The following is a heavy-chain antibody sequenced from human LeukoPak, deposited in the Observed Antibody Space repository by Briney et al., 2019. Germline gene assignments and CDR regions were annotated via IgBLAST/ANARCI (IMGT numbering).Heavy chain of an antibody. CDR3: ARTLGFRGYTYGSPH. Sequence: GASVKVSCKASGYTFTGYYMHWVRQAPGQGLEWMGWINPNSGGTNYAQKFQGRVTMTRDTSISTAYMGLSRLRSDDTAVYYCARTLGFRGYTYGSPHWGQGTLVTVSS. CDR1: GYTFTGYY. D-gene: IGHD5-18*01. J-gene: IGHJ4*02. CDR2: INPNSGGT. V-gene: IGHV1-2*02.